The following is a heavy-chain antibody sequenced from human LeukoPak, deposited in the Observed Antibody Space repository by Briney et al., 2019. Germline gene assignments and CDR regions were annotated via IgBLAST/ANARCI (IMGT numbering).Heavy chain of an antibody. CDR3: ARAGRIALDY. V-gene: IGHV3-74*01. CDR1: GFTLSNFN. D-gene: IGHD2-15*01. CDR2: TNSDGSST. Sequence: GGSLRLSCAASGFTLSNFNMNWVRQAPGKGLVWVSRTNSDGSSTSYADSVKGRLTISRDNAKNTLYLQMNSLRAEDTAVYYCARAGRIALDYWGQGTLVTVSS. J-gene: IGHJ4*02.